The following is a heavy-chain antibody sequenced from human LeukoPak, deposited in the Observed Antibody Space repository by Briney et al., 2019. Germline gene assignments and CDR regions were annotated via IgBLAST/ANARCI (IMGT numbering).Heavy chain of an antibody. CDR1: GFTFSSFP. Sequence: GWSLRLSCAASGFTFSSFPMHWVRQVPVKGLEYVSAIRSTGETSYYANSVNDRFTISRDNSKNTLYLQMGSLRTEDMAVYYCARVMSGSGSKYFDYWGQGTLVTVSS. V-gene: IGHV3-64*01. CDR2: IRSTGETS. D-gene: IGHD3-10*01. CDR3: ARVMSGSGSKYFDY. J-gene: IGHJ4*02.